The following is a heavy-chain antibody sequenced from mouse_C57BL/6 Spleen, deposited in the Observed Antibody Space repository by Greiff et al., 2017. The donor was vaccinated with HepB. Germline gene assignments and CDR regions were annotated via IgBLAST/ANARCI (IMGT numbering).Heavy chain of an antibody. CDR1: GYSITSGYD. CDR2: ISYSGST. D-gene: IGHD4-1*01. J-gene: IGHJ3*01. CDR3: AREGWDVPFAY. Sequence: VQLQQSGPGMVKPSQSLSLTCTVTGYSITSGYDWHWIRHFPGNKLEWMGYISYSGSTNYNPSLKSRISITHDTSKNHFFLKLNSVTTEDTATYYCAREGWDVPFAYWGQGTLVTVSA. V-gene: IGHV3-1*01.